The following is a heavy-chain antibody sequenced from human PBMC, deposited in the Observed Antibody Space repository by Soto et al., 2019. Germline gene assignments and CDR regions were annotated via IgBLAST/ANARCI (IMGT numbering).Heavy chain of an antibody. CDR1: GYTFTNYS. D-gene: IGHD3-16*02. J-gene: IGHJ5*02. Sequence: QVQLVQSGAEVKKPGASVKVSCKASGYTFTNYSISWVRQAPGQGLEWMGWISTNTGHTDYARNLRGRVTMTTDASTTTAYMELRSLTSDDTAIYFCAREEYRQVDHWGQGTLVTVSS. CDR3: AREEYRQVDH. V-gene: IGHV1-18*04. CDR2: ISTNTGHT.